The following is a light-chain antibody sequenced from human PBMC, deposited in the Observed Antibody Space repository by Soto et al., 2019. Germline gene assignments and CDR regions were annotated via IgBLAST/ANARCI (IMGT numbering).Light chain of an antibody. CDR1: QSVSSSY. V-gene: IGKV3-20*01. CDR2: GAS. J-gene: IGKJ3*01. CDR3: QHYGSSPFT. Sequence: EIVLTQSPGTLSLSPGERATLSCRARQSVSSSYLAWYQQKPGQAPRLLIYGASSRATGIPDRFSGSGSGTDFTLTISRLEPEDFAQYYCQHYGSSPFTFGPGTKVDIK.